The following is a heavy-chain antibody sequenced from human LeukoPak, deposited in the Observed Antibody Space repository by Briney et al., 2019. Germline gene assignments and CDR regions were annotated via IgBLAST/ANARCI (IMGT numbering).Heavy chain of an antibody. V-gene: IGHV1-18*04. J-gene: IGHJ4*02. CDR2: ISAYNGNT. Sequence: ASVKVSCKASGYTFTSYGISWVRQAPGQGLEWMGWISAYNGNTNYAQKLQGRVTMTTNPSPSTAYMQLRSLRSDDTAVYYCARDRESRFDYWGQGTLVTVSS. CDR1: GYTFTSYG. CDR3: ARDRESRFDY.